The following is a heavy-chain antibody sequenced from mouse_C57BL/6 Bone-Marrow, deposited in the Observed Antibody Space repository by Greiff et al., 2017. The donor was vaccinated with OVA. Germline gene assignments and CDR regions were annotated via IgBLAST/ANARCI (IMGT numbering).Heavy chain of an antibody. CDR2: IDPETGGT. CDR3: TRGYSNYCDMDY. Sequence: QVQLQQSGAELVRPGASVTLSCTASGYTFTDYEMHWVKQTPVHGLEWIGAIDPETGGTAYNEKFKGKATLTADKSSSTAYMELSSLTSEDSAVYYCTRGYSNYCDMDYWGQGTSVTVSS. V-gene: IGHV1-15*01. D-gene: IGHD2-5*01. CDR1: GYTFTDYE. J-gene: IGHJ4*01.